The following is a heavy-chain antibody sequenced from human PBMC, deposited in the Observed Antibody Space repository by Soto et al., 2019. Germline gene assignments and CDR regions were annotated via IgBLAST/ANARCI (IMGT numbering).Heavy chain of an antibody. Sequence: EVQLVESGGGLVKPGGSLRLSCAASGFTFSSYSMNWVRQAPGKGLEWVSSISSSSSYIYYADSVKGRFTISRDNAKNSLYLPMNSLRAEDTAVYYCASGAYYYDGSGYYYYWGQGTLVTVSS. V-gene: IGHV3-21*01. D-gene: IGHD3-22*01. J-gene: IGHJ4*02. CDR3: ASGAYYYDGSGYYYY. CDR2: ISSSSSYI. CDR1: GFTFSSYS.